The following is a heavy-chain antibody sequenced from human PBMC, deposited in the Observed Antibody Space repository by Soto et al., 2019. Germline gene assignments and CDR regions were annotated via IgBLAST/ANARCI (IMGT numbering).Heavy chain of an antibody. CDR3: ARDWGSGWHYGMDV. D-gene: IGHD6-19*01. V-gene: IGHV3-21*01. J-gene: IGHJ6*02. CDR1: GFTFSSYS. Sequence: GGSLRLSCAASGFTFSSYSMNRVRQAPGKGLEWVSSISSSSSYIYYADSVKGRFTISRDNAKNSLYLQMNSLRAEDTAVYYCARDWGSGWHYGMDVWGQGTTVTVSS. CDR2: ISSSSSYI.